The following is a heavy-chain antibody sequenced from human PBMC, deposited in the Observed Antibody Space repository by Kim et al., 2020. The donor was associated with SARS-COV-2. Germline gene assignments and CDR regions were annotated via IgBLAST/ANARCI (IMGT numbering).Heavy chain of an antibody. CDR2: T. Sequence: TYYAEPVKGQFTISRDNTKNTLYLKRNSLRAEDTAVYYCASPTVTGHYGYWGQGTLVTVSS. J-gene: IGHJ4*02. D-gene: IGHD4-17*01. V-gene: IGHV3-53*01. CDR3: ASPTVTGHYGY.